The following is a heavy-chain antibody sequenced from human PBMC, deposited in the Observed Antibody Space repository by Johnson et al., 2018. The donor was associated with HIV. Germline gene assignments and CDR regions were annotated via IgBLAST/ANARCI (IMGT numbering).Heavy chain of an antibody. CDR3: ARGGYCGGDCYDGVAFDI. D-gene: IGHD2-21*02. CDR1: GFTFSDYY. V-gene: IGHV3-11*04. J-gene: IGHJ3*02. Sequence: QVQLVESGGGLVQPGGSLRLSCAASGFTFSDYYMSWIRQAPGKGLEWVSYISRSGSTIYYADSVKGRFTISRDNAKNTLYLQMNSLRAEDTAVYYCARGGYCGGDCYDGVAFDIWGQGTMVTVSS. CDR2: ISRSGSTI.